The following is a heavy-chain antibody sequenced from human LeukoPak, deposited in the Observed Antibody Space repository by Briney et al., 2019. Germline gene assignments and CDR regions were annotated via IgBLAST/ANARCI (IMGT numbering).Heavy chain of an antibody. J-gene: IGHJ4*02. CDR1: GGTFSSYA. CDR3: AVAVAGTLFDY. V-gene: IGHV1-69*06. Sequence: KVSCKASGGTFSSYAISWVRQAPGQGLEWMGGIIPIFGTANYAQKFQGRVTITADKSTSTAYMELSSLRSEDTAVYYCAVAVAGTLFDYWGREPWSPSPQ. D-gene: IGHD6-19*01. CDR2: IIPIFGTA.